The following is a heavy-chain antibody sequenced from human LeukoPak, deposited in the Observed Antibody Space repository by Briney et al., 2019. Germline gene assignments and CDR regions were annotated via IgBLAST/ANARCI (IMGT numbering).Heavy chain of an antibody. J-gene: IGHJ4*02. Sequence: GGSLRLSCAASGFTFSSNVMHWVRQAPGTGLEWVAYIRYDGSDKYYADSVKGRFTISSDNPKNTLYLQMSSLRAEDTAVYHCAKGKEDYYYDSSGYYYLDHWGQGTLVTVSS. CDR2: IRYDGSDK. D-gene: IGHD3-22*01. CDR3: AKGKEDYYYDSSGYYYLDH. V-gene: IGHV3-30*02. CDR1: GFTFSSNV.